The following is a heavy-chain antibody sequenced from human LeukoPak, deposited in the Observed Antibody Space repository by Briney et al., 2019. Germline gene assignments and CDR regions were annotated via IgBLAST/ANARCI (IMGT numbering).Heavy chain of an antibody. V-gene: IGHV3-9*01. CDR2: ISWNSNSI. Sequence: GGSLRLSCAASGLTFSNYAMSWVRQAPGKGLEWVSGISWNSNSIAYADSVKGRFTISRDNAKNSLYLHMNSLRAEDTALYYCAKELDYYSYMDVWGKGTTVTVSS. J-gene: IGHJ6*03. CDR3: AKELDYYSYMDV. CDR1: GLTFSNYA.